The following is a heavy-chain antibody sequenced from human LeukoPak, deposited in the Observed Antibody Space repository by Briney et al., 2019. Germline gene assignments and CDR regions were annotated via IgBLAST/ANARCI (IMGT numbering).Heavy chain of an antibody. V-gene: IGHV3-74*01. CDR1: GFTIRNYW. D-gene: IGHD3-22*01. Sequence: PGGSLRLSCVASGFTIRNYWMHWVRQAPGKGLVWVSRISTDGSITTNADSVKGRFTFSRDNAKNTLYLQMNTLRAEDTAIYYCARDRGYSDSSGSLAYWGQGTLVTVSS. J-gene: IGHJ4*02. CDR2: ISTDGSIT. CDR3: ARDRGYSDSSGSLAY.